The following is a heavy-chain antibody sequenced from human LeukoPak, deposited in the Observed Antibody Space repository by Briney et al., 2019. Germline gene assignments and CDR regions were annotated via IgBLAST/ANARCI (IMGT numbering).Heavy chain of an antibody. CDR1: GYSFTNYW. CDR2: IYPGDSHT. Sequence: ESLKISCQGSGYSFTNYWIGWVRRMPGKGLEWIGLIYPGDSHTKYSPSFQGQVTISADKSISTAYLQWSSLKASDTAMYYCARHNRYCTATSCYGSWWYLDLWGRGTQVTVSS. CDR3: ARHNRYCTATSCYGSWWYLDL. J-gene: IGHJ2*01. D-gene: IGHD2-2*01. V-gene: IGHV5-51*01.